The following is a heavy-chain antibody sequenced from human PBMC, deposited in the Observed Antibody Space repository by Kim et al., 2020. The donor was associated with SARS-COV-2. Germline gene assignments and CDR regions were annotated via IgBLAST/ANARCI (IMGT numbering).Heavy chain of an antibody. CDR3: ARQGGYSSGWYQEETNWFDP. V-gene: IGHV5-51*01. D-gene: IGHD6-19*01. CDR1: GYSFTSYW. CDR2: IYPGDSDT. J-gene: IGHJ5*02. Sequence: GESLKISCKGSGYSFTSYWIGWVRQMPGKGLEWMGIIYPGDSDTRYSPSFQGQVTISADKSISTAYLQWSSLKASDTAMYYCARQGGYSSGWYQEETNWFDPWGQGTLVTVSS.